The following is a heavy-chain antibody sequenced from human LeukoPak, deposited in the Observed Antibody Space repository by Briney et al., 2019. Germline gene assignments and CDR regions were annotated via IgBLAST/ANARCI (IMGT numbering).Heavy chain of an antibody. D-gene: IGHD3-3*01. CDR1: GFTFSNAW. CDR3: STDFWRLGFDY. CDR2: IKSKTDGETT. J-gene: IGHJ4*02. Sequence: GGSLRLSCAASGFTFSNAWMNWVRQAPGKGLEWVGRIKSKTDGETTDHAAPVKGRFTISRDDSKNTLYLQMNSLKTEDTAVYYCSTDFWRLGFDYWGQGTLVTVSS. V-gene: IGHV3-15*07.